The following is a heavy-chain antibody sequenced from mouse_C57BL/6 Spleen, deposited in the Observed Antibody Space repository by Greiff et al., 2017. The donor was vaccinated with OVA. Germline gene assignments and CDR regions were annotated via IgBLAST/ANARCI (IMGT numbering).Heavy chain of an antibody. J-gene: IGHJ1*03. D-gene: IGHD2-3*01. V-gene: IGHV1-50*01. Sequence: QVQLQQPGAELVKPGASVKLSRKASGYTFTSYWMQWVKRRPGQGLEWIGEIDPSDSYTNYNQKFKGKATLTVDTSSSTAYMQLSSLTSEDSAVYYCARGGYDLWYFDVWGTGTTVTVSS. CDR3: ARGGYDLWYFDV. CDR1: GYTFTSYW. CDR2: IDPSDSYT.